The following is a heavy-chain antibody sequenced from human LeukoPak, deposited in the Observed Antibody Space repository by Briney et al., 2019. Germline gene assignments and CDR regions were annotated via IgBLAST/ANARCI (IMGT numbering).Heavy chain of an antibody. V-gene: IGHV3-7*04. Sequence: GGSLRLSCAGSGFNFGDYWMTWVRQAPGKGLQWVGNIKEDGSERYYVDSVEGRFNISRDNAKNSVYLQMDSLRVEDTGVYFCSRASGNKLLRYWGQGTLVTVSS. CDR2: IKEDGSER. D-gene: IGHD2-21*02. CDR1: GFNFGDYW. CDR3: SRASGNKLLRY. J-gene: IGHJ4*02.